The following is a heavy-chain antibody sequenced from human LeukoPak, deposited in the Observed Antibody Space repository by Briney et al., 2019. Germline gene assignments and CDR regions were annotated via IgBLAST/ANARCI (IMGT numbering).Heavy chain of an antibody. CDR1: GGSISSSSYY. CDR3: ARVIKLIAARPDAFDI. V-gene: IGHV4-39*07. D-gene: IGHD6-6*01. CDR2: IYYSGST. J-gene: IGHJ3*02. Sequence: SETLSLTCTVSGGSISSSSYYWGWIRQPPGKGLEWIGSIYYSGSTYYNLSLKSRVTISVDTSKNQFSLKLSSVTAADTAVYYCARVIKLIAARPDAFDIWGQGTMVTVSS.